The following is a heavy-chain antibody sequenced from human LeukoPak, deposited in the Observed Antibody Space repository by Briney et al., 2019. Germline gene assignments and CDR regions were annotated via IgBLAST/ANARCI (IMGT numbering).Heavy chain of an antibody. J-gene: IGHJ5*02. Sequence: SVKVSCKASGYTFTCYYMHWVGQAPGQGQEWMGWINPNRGGTNYAQKFQGRVTMTRDTSISTAYMELSRLRSDDTAVYYCAREPWFDPWGQGTLVTVSS. CDR1: GYTFTCYY. CDR3: AREPWFDP. CDR2: INPNRGGT. V-gene: IGHV1-2*02.